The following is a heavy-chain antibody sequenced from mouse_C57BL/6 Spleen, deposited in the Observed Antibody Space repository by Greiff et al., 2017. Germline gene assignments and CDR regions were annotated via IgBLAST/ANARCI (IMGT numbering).Heavy chain of an antibody. V-gene: IGHV1-63*01. Sequence: VQLQQSGAELVRPGTSVKMSCKASGYTFTNYWIGWAKQRPGHGLEWIGDIYPGGGYTNYNEKFKGKATLTADKSSSTAYMQFSSLTSEDSAIYYCARKWGNYSWYFDVWGTGTTVTVSS. CDR2: IYPGGGYT. CDR3: ARKWGNYSWYFDV. D-gene: IGHD2-1*01. CDR1: GYTFTNYW. J-gene: IGHJ1*03.